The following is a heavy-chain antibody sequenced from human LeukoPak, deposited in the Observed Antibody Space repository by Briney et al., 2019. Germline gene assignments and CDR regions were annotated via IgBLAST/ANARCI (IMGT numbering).Heavy chain of an antibody. CDR2: FDPEDGET. J-gene: IGHJ3*02. V-gene: IGHV1-24*01. Sequence: ASVKVSYTVSGYTLTELSMHWVRQAPGKGLEWMGGFDPEDGETIYAQKFQGRVTMTEDTSTDTAYMELSSLRSEDTAVYYCATRGTTTALDAFDIWGQGTMVTVSS. CDR1: GYTLTELS. CDR3: ATRGTTTALDAFDI. D-gene: IGHD1-26*01.